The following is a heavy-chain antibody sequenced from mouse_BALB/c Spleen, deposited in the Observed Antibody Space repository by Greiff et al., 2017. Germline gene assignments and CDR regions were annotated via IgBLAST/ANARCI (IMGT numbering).Heavy chain of an antibody. CDR3: ARGDYYGSSLYWYFDV. D-gene: IGHD1-1*01. V-gene: IGHV5-17*02. CDR1: GFTFSSFG. Sequence: EVQLVESGGGLVQPGGSRKLSCAASGFTFSSFGMHWVRQAPEKGLEWVAYISSGSSTIYYADTVKGRFTISRDNPKNTLFLQMTSLRSEDTAMYYCARGDYYGSSLYWYFDVWGAGTTVTVSS. CDR2: ISSGSSTI. J-gene: IGHJ1*01.